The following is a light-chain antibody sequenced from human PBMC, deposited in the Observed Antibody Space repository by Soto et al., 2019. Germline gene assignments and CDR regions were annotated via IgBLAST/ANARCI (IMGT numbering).Light chain of an antibody. CDR1: QSLSKNY. Sequence: EIVLTQSPGTLSLSPGERATLSCRASQSLSKNYLAWYQHKPGQAPRLLIHDASNRATGIPDRFSVSGSGTDFTLTISSLEPEDSAVYYCQQCDTAPLTFGPGTKVEI. J-gene: IGKJ1*01. CDR3: QQCDTAPLT. V-gene: IGKV3-20*01. CDR2: DAS.